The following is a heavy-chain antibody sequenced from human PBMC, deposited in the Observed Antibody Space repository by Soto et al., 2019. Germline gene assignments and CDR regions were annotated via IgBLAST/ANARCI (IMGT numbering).Heavy chain of an antibody. CDR1: GGTFSSYA. CDR3: AREDCSGGSCYGAFDI. CDR2: IIPIFGTA. V-gene: IGHV1-69*13. D-gene: IGHD2-15*01. Sequence: VKVSCKASGGTFSSYAISWVRQAPGQGLEWMGGIIPIFGTANYAQKFQGRVTITADESTSTAYMELSSLRSEDTAVYYCAREDCSGGSCYGAFDIWGKGTRVTV. J-gene: IGHJ3*02.